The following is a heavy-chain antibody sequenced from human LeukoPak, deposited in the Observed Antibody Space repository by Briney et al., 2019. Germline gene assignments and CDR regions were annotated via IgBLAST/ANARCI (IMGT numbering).Heavy chain of an antibody. CDR3: ARSFYYDFWSGYYSMTVGAFGI. J-gene: IGHJ3*02. D-gene: IGHD3-3*01. V-gene: IGHV4-59*01. CDR1: GGSISSYY. Sequence: KPSETLSLTCTVSGGSISSYYWSWIRQPPGKGLEWIGYIYHSGSTNYNPSLKSRVTISVDTSKNQFSLKLSSVTAADTAVYYCARSFYYDFWSGYYSMTVGAFGIWGQGTMVTVSS. CDR2: IYHSGST.